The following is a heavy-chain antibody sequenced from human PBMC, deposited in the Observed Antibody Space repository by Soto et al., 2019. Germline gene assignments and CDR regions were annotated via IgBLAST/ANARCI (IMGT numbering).Heavy chain of an antibody. D-gene: IGHD3-10*01. CDR3: ARRHSIMIRGAKAFDI. Sequence: QITLKESGPTLVQPTQTLTLTCSFSGFSLITTGAGVGWIRQPPGKAPEWLALIYWDGEKRYSPALKSRLTITKDSSKNQVVLTMTNMDPVDTATYYCARRHSIMIRGAKAFDIWGQGTFLSVSS. CDR1: GFSLITTGAG. V-gene: IGHV2-5*02. J-gene: IGHJ3*02. CDR2: IYWDGEK.